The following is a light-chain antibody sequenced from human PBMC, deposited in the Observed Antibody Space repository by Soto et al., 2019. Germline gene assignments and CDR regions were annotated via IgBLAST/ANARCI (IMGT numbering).Light chain of an antibody. CDR3: QQYENRPLT. CDR2: DAA. J-gene: IGKJ4*01. CDR1: QDITNY. V-gene: IGKV1-33*01. Sequence: DIQLTQSPPSLSASVGDAVTITCQASQDITNYLNWYQQRSGKSPKLLIFDAANLERGVPSRFSGSGSGTPFTFTISSLQPEDVATYYCQQYENRPLTFGGGTKVE.